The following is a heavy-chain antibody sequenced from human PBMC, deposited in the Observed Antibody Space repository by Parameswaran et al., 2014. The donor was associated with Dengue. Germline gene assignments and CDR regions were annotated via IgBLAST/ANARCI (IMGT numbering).Heavy chain of an antibody. D-gene: IGHD4-11*01. Sequence: SWVRQAPGQGLEWMGGIIPIFGTANYAQKFQGTVTITADISTSTAYMELSSLRSDDTAMYYCAVTTTLRQLEDSWGQGTLVTVSS. V-gene: IGHV1-69*06. CDR3: AVTTTLRQLEDS. J-gene: IGHJ5*01. CDR2: IIPIFGTA.